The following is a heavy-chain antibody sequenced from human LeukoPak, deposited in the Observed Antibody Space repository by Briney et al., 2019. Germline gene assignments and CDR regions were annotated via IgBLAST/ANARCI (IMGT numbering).Heavy chain of an antibody. J-gene: IGHJ5*02. V-gene: IGHV5-51*01. CDR2: IYPGDSDT. D-gene: IGHD2-15*01. CDR3: ARLRYCSGGSCYSRRSDWFDP. Sequence: GESLKISCKGSGYSFTSYWIGWVRQMPGKGLEWMGIIYPGDSDTRYSPSFQGQVTIPADKSISTAYLQWSSLKASDTAMYYCARLRYCSGGSCYSRRSDWFDPWGQGTLVTVSS. CDR1: GYSFTSYW.